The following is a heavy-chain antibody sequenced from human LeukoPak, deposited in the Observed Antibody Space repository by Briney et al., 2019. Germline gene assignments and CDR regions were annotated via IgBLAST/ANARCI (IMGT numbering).Heavy chain of an antibody. V-gene: IGHV5-51*01. CDR3: ARSPYSSTWYYTFDI. J-gene: IGHJ3*02. Sequence: PGESLNISRKGSGYSFTTYWIGWVRQMPGKGLEWMWIIYPADSDTRYSPSFQGQVTISADKSISTAYLQWSSLKASDTAMYYCARSPYSSTWYYTFDIWGQGTMVTVSS. CDR1: GYSFTTYW. CDR2: IYPADSDT. D-gene: IGHD6-13*01.